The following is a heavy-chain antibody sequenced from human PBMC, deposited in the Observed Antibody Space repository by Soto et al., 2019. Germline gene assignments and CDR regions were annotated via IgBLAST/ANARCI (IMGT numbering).Heavy chain of an antibody. CDR3: ARSQASSGYCNSCFDP. J-gene: IGHJ5*02. Sequence: GASVKVSCKSSGGTFSTYTLAGVRQAPGQGLEWVGGIIPIFGTANYPQKFKGRVTITADESTSTAYMELSSLRSEDTAAYYCARSQASSGYCNSCFDPWGQGTLVTVSS. V-gene: IGHV1-69*13. CDR1: GGTFSTYT. D-gene: IGHD3-22*01. CDR2: IIPIFGTA.